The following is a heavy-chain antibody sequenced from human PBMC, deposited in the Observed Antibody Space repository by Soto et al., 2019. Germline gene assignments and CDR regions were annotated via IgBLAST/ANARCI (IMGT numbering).Heavy chain of an antibody. V-gene: IGHV6-1*01. Sequence: TPSRGLEWLGRTYYRSKWYNDYAVSVKSRITINPDTSKNQFSLQLNSVTPEDTAVYYCARSPVYSSGWYMDVWGKGTTVTVSS. J-gene: IGHJ6*03. CDR3: ARSPVYSSGWYMDV. D-gene: IGHD6-19*01. CDR2: TYYRSKWYN.